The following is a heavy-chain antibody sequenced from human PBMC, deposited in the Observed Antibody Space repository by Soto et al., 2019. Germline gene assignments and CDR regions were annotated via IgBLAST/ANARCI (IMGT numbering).Heavy chain of an antibody. CDR1: GGTFSSYA. V-gene: IGHV1-69*01. D-gene: IGHD1-20*01. CDR2: IIPIFGTA. J-gene: IGHJ6*02. Sequence: QVQLVQSGAEVKKPGSSVKVSCKASGGTFSSYAISWVRQAPGQGLAWMGGIIPIFGTANYAQKFQGRVTITADESTSTVYMELSSLRSEDTAVYYCAKERYNWNDSHRGYYGMDVWGQGTTVTVSS. CDR3: AKERYNWNDSHRGYYGMDV.